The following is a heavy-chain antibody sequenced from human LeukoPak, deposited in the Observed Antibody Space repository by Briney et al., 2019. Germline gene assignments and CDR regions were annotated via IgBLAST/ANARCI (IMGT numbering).Heavy chain of an antibody. CDR1: GFTFSSYG. CDR2: ISYDGSNK. J-gene: IGHJ4*02. V-gene: IGHV3-30*18. CDR3: AKDHGSGSTDY. Sequence: RGSLILSCAASGFTFSSYGMHWVRQAPGKGLEWVAVISYDGSNKYYADSVKGRFTISRDNSKNTLYLQMNSLRAEDTAVYYCAKDHGSGSTDYWGQGTLVTVSS. D-gene: IGHD3-10*01.